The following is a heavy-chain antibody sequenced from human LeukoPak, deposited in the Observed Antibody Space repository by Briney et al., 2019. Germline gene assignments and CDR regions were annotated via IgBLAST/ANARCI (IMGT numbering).Heavy chain of an antibody. D-gene: IGHD6-19*01. Sequence: GGSLRLSCAASGFTFSSYGMNWVRQAPGKGLEWVSGISYSGGSTYYADSVKGRFTISRDNSKNTLYLQMNSLRAKDTAVYYCARDPPSVAGTFDSWGQGTLVTAAS. CDR2: ISYSGGST. J-gene: IGHJ4*02. V-gene: IGHV3-23*01. CDR1: GFTFSSYG. CDR3: ARDPPSVAGTFDS.